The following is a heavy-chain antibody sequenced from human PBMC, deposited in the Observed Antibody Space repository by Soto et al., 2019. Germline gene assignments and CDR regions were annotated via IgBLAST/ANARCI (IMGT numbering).Heavy chain of an antibody. Sequence: QVQLVQSGAEVKKPGSSVKVSCKASGGTFSSYAISWVRQAPGQGLEWMGGIIPIFGTANYAQKFQGRVTITADESTSTAYMELSSLRSEDTAVYYCARETMILVVTCPNAFDIWGQGKMVTVSS. CDR3: ARETMILVVTCPNAFDI. V-gene: IGHV1-69*12. J-gene: IGHJ3*02. CDR1: GGTFSSYA. D-gene: IGHD3-22*01. CDR2: IIPIFGTA.